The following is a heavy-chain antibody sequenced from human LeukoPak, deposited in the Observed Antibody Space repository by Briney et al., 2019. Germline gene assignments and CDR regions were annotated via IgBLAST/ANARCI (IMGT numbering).Heavy chain of an antibody. CDR1: GYTFTGYY. D-gene: IGHD3-22*01. CDR2: INPNSGGT. Sequence: HGASVKVSCKASGYTFTGYYVHWVRQAPGQGLEWMGWINPNSGGTNYAQKFQGRVTMTRDTSISTAYMELSRLRSDDTAVYYCAREGKYSSGYTFDYWGQGTLVTVSS. J-gene: IGHJ4*02. V-gene: IGHV1-2*02. CDR3: AREGKYSSGYTFDY.